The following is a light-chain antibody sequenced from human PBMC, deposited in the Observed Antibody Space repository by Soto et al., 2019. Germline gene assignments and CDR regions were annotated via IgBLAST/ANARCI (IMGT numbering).Light chain of an antibody. Sequence: EIVLTQSPGTLSLSPGERATLSCRASQSVSNDYLAWYQQKPGQAPRRLIYGASNRATGIPDRFSGSGSGTDFTLTISRLEPEDFAVYYCQQYGSSGTFGQGTK. V-gene: IGKV3-20*01. J-gene: IGKJ1*01. CDR2: GAS. CDR3: QQYGSSGT. CDR1: QSVSNDY.